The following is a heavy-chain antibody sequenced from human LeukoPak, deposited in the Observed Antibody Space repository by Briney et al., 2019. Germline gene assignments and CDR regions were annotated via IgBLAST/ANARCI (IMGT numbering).Heavy chain of an antibody. CDR2: INPSGGST. D-gene: IGHD6-13*01. CDR1: GYTFTSYY. V-gene: IGHV1-46*01. Sequence: ASVKVSCKASGYTFTSYYMHWVRQASGQGLEWMGIINPSGGSTSYAQKFQGRVTMTRDTSTSTVYMELSSLRSEDTAVYYCARGGSSSWYGGYYFDYWGQGTLVTVSS. CDR3: ARGGSSSWYGGYYFDY. J-gene: IGHJ4*02.